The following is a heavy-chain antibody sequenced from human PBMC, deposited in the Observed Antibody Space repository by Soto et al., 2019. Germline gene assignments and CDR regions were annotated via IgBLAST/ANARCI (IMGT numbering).Heavy chain of an antibody. Sequence: SVKVSCKASGGTFNTFAISWVRQAPGQGLEWMGGIIPIFGSANYAEKFQGRVTITADKSTSTAYLELTSLTSEDKAVYYCARAAKRYFDYWGQGTLVTVSS. J-gene: IGHJ4*02. V-gene: IGHV1-69*06. CDR3: ARAAKRYFDY. CDR1: GGTFNTFA. CDR2: IIPIFGSA.